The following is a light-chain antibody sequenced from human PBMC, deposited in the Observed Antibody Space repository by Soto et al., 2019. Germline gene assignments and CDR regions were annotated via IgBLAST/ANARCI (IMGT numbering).Light chain of an antibody. CDR3: QQSSSTVLT. J-gene: IGKJ4*01. Sequence: DIRMTQSPSSLSASVGDRVTITCRASQSISSYLNWYQQKPGKAPKLLIYAASSLQGGFPSRFSGSGSGTDFTLTISSLQREDCAIYYCQQSSSTVLTFGGGTKVEIK. V-gene: IGKV1-39*01. CDR1: QSISSY. CDR2: AAS.